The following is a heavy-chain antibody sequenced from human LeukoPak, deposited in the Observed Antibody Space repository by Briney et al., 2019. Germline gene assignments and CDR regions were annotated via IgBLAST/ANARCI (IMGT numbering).Heavy chain of an antibody. CDR3: ARETSPNYDSSGSGI. Sequence: GESLRLSCAASGFTFSSYAMSWVRQAPGKGPEWVSAITASGDGTYYADSVKGRFTISRDNSKNTLYLQLNSLRAEDTAVYYCARETSPNYDSSGSGIWGQGTLVTVSS. J-gene: IGHJ4*02. V-gene: IGHV3-23*01. CDR1: GFTFSSYA. D-gene: IGHD3-22*01. CDR2: ITASGDGT.